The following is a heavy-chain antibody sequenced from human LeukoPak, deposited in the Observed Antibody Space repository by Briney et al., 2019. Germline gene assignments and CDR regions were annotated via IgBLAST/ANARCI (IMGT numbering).Heavy chain of an antibody. V-gene: IGHV4-4*07. CDR2: IYSSGST. Sequence: NPSETLSLTCTVSGGPISSYYWSWIRQPAGKGLEWIGRIYSSGSTNYNPSLKSRVTMSVDTSKNQFSLKLSSVTAADTAVYYCARGQYHLLYWYFDLWGRGTLVTVSS. CDR3: ARGQYHLLYWYFDL. D-gene: IGHD2-2*01. J-gene: IGHJ2*01. CDR1: GGPISSYY.